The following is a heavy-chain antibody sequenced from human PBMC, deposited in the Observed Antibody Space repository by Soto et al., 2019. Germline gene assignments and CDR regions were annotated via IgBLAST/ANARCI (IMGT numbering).Heavy chain of an antibody. D-gene: IGHD1-26*01. CDR2: ISDSGTNT. Sequence: WGPLRLSCAASGFTFSGNAMTCVRQAPVKGLEWVSSISDSGTNTYYADSVKGRFTISRDNSKNTLYLQMNSLRAEDTAVYYCATPKWDRRGSYSPSWGQGTLVTVSS. V-gene: IGHV3-23*01. CDR3: ATPKWDRRGSYSPS. CDR1: GFTFSGNA. J-gene: IGHJ5*02.